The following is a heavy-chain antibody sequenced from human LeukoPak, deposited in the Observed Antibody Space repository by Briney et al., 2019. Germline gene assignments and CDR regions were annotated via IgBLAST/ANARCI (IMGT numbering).Heavy chain of an antibody. J-gene: IGHJ4*02. CDR3: ASLAGYYDILTGYKFDY. D-gene: IGHD3-9*01. CDR1: GGSFSGYY. CDR2: INHSGST. Sequence: SETLSLTCAVYGGSFSGYYWSWIRQPPGKGLEWIGEINHSGSTNYNPSLKSRVTISVDTSKNQFSLKLSSVTAADTAVYYCASLAGYYDILTGYKFDYWGQGTLVTVSS. V-gene: IGHV4-34*01.